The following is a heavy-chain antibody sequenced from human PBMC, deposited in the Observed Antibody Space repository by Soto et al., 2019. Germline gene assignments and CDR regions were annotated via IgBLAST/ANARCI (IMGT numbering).Heavy chain of an antibody. CDR2: IYWDDDK. D-gene: IGHD3-3*01. CDR1: GFSLSTSGVG. CDR3: AHRPPPVLRFLEWFKEQRGETQKNWFDP. J-gene: IGHJ5*02. V-gene: IGHV2-5*02. Sequence: SGPTLVNPTQTLTLTCTFSGFSLSTSGVGVGWIRQPPGKALEWLALIYWDDDKRYSPSLKSRLTITKDTSKNQVVLTMTNMDPVDTATYYCAHRPPPVLRFLEWFKEQRGETQKNWFDPWGQGTLVTVSS.